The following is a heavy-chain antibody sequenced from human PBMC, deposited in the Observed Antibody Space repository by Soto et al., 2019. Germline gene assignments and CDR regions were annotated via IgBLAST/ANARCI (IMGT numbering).Heavy chain of an antibody. Sequence: GETLRLSCAASGVTFSSDWTHRVRQAPGKGLVWVSRINSDGTSTSYADSVKGRFTISRDNAKNTLYLQMNSLRAEDTAVYYCARGNYDFWSGSYYYYYGMD. V-gene: IGHV3-74*01. CDR2: INSDGTST. J-gene: IGHJ6*01. D-gene: IGHD3-3*01. CDR1: GVTFSSDW. CDR3: ARGNYDFWSGSYYYYYGMD.